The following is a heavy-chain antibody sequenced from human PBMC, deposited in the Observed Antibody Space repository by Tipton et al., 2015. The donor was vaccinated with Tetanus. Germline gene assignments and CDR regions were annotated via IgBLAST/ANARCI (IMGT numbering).Heavy chain of an antibody. Sequence: GSLRLSCEASGFTISSYWMHWVRQAPGKGLEWLSSISSTSSYIYYSDSVKGRFTVSRDNAKNSLSLQMKSLGDEDTAMYYCATGRTLDYWGQGTRVTVST. D-gene: IGHD1-26*01. CDR2: ISSTSSYI. J-gene: IGHJ4*02. V-gene: IGHV3-21*01. CDR3: ATGRTLDY. CDR1: GFTISSYW.